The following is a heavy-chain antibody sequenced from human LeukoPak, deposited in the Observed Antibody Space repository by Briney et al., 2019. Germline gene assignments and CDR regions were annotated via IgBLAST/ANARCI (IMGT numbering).Heavy chain of an antibody. D-gene: IGHD1-26*01. V-gene: IGHV4-59*08. J-gene: IGHJ4*02. CDR1: GGSISSYY. Sequence: SETLTLTCTVSGGSISSYYWSWIRQPPGKGLEWIGYIYYTGSTNYNPSLKSRVTISVDTSKNQFSLKLSSVTAADTAVYYCARLNRRATKGSGSHYYWGQGTLVTVSS. CDR2: IYYTGST. CDR3: ARLNRRATKGSGSHYY.